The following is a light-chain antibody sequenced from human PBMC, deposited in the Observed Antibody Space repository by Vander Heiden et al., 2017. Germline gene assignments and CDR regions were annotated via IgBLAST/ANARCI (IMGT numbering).Light chain of an antibody. CDR1: SSDVCGYNY. CDR3: SSYTSSSTPHVV. J-gene: IGLJ2*01. Sequence: QPALTQPDSVSGYPGQSLTIPCTGPSSDVCGYNYVSWYQQHPGKAPKLMIYDVSNRPSGVYNRFAGSKSGNTASLTISGLQAEDEADYYCSSYTSSSTPHVVFGGGTKLTVL. V-gene: IGLV2-14*01. CDR2: DVS.